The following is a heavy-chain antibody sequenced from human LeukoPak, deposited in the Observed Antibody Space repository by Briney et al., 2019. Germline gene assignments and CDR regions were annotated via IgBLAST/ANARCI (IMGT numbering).Heavy chain of an antibody. Sequence: GGSLRLSCAASGFTFSSYWMSWVRQAPGKGLEWVANIKQDGSEKYYVDSVKGRFTISRDNAKSSLYLQMNSLTAEDTAMYYCARERKSGWLERTFNFDYGGQGTLVAVSS. J-gene: IGHJ4*02. CDR1: GFTFSSYW. V-gene: IGHV3-7*01. CDR3: ARERKSGWLERTFNFDY. D-gene: IGHD1-1*01. CDR2: IKQDGSEK.